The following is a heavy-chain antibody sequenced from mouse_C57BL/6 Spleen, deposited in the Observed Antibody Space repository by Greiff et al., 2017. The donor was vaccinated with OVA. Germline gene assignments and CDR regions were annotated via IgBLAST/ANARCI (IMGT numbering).Heavy chain of an antibody. CDR2: IDPSDSYT. V-gene: IGHV1-50*01. Sequence: QVQLQQPGAELVKPGASVKLSCKASGYTFTSYWMQWVKQRPGQGLEWIGEIDPSDSYTTSNQKFKGKATLTVDTSSSTAYMQLSSLTSEDSAVYYCARLNYDEDYYAMDYWGQGTSVTVSS. D-gene: IGHD2-4*01. CDR1: GYTFTSYW. CDR3: ARLNYDEDYYAMDY. J-gene: IGHJ4*01.